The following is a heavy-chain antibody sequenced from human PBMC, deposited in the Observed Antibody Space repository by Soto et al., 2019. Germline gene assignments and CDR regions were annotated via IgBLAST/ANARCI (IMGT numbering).Heavy chain of an antibody. CDR1: GFNFSSYG. CDR3: AKDMRVAARRWHQASDY. Sequence: QVQLVESGGGVVQPGRSLRLSCAASGFNFSSYGMHWVRQAPGKGLEWVAVISYDGSNKYYADSVKGRFTISRDNSKNTLYLQMNRLRAEDTDVYDCAKDMRVAARRWHQASDYWGQGTLVTVSS. J-gene: IGHJ4*02. CDR2: ISYDGSNK. V-gene: IGHV3-30*18. D-gene: IGHD6-6*01.